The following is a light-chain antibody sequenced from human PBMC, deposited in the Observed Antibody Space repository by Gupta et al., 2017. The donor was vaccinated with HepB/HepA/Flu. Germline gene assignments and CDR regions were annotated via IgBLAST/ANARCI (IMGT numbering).Light chain of an antibody. CDR3: QVWDSSSDHRV. V-gene: IGLV3-21*02. CDR1: NIGSKS. Sequence: SSVLTQPPSVSVAPGETASVTCGGNNIGSKSVHWYQQTPGQAPVLVVYDDSDRPSGIPDRFSGSNYGNTATLTISRVEGGDEADYYCQVWDSSSDHRVFGGGTRLTVL. CDR2: DDS. J-gene: IGLJ2*01.